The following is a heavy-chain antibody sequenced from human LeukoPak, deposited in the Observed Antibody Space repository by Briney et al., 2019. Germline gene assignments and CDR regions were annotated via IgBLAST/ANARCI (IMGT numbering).Heavy chain of an antibody. Sequence: ASVKVSCKTSGYTFTGHYMHWVRQAPGQGLEWMGWINPNSGGTNYAQKFQGRVTMTRDTSISTAYMELSRLRSDDTAVYYCARDQLGVVVVAATPGYYWGQGTLVTVSS. CDR2: INPNSGGT. CDR1: GYTFTGHY. J-gene: IGHJ4*02. CDR3: ARDQLGVVVVAATPGYY. V-gene: IGHV1-2*02. D-gene: IGHD2-15*01.